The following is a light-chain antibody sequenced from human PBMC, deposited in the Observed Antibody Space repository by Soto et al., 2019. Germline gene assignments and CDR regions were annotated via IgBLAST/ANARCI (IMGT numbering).Light chain of an antibody. CDR3: QQLSNWPLT. J-gene: IGKJ4*01. CDR2: DAS. Sequence: EIVWTQSPATLSLSPWERATPSCRASQSVCRYLAWYQQKTGQAPRLLLYDASNRATGIPARFGGSGSGTAFTLTISSREPEYFAVFYCQQLSNWPLTFGGGTKVEIK. CDR1: QSVCRY. V-gene: IGKV3-11*01.